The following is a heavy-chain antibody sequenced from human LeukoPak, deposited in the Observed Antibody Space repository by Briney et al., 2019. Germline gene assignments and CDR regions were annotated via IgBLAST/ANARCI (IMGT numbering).Heavy chain of an antibody. Sequence: GGSLRLSCAASGFTFSSYAMSWVRQAPGKGLEWVAFIRYDGSNKYYADSVKGRFTITRDNSKNMLYLQMNSLRAGDTAIYYCARLYYGSGLSDFWGQGTLVTVSS. J-gene: IGHJ4*02. CDR2: IRYDGSNK. D-gene: IGHD3-10*01. CDR1: GFTFSSYA. V-gene: IGHV3-33*08. CDR3: ARLYYGSGLSDF.